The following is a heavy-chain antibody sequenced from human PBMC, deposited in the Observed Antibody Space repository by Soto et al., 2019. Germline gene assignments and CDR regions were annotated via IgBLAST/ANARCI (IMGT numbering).Heavy chain of an antibody. CDR3: ARLDGYQLDY. CDR2: INTEIST. D-gene: IGHD5-12*01. Sequence: GGSLRLSYAASGFTFSNYWMHWVRQAPGKGLVWVSRINTEISTGYADSVKGRFTISRDNAKNTLYLQMNRLRAEDTAVYYCARLDGYQLDYWGQGTLVTVSS. J-gene: IGHJ4*02. V-gene: IGHV3-74*01. CDR1: GFTFSNYW.